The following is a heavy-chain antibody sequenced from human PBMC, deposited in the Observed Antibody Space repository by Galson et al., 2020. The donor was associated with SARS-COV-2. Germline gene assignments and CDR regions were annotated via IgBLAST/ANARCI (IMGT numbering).Heavy chain of an antibody. J-gene: IGHJ4*02. D-gene: IGHD3-22*01. CDR3: AKEPSWVFPYYYDSSGYFDY. V-gene: IGHV4-34*01. Sequence: SETLSLTCAASGGSFSGYSWSWVRQPPGKGLEWIGEITHSGSTNYNPSLKSRVTISADTSKNQFALKLSSVTAADTAVYYCAKEPSWVFPYYYDSSGYFDYWGQGTLVTVSS. CDR2: ITHSGST. CDR1: GGSFSGYS.